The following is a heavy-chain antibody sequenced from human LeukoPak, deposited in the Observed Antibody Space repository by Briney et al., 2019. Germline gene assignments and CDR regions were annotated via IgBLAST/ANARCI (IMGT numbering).Heavy chain of an antibody. CDR3: ATSTYYYGSGSPPGVDY. D-gene: IGHD3-10*01. V-gene: IGHV4-38-2*01. Sequence: PSETLSLTCAVSGYSISSGYYWGWIRPPPGKGLEWIGSIYHSGSTYYNPSLKSRVTISVDTSKNQFSLKLSSVTAADTAVYYCATSTYYYGSGSPPGVDYWGQGTLVTVSS. CDR2: IYHSGST. J-gene: IGHJ4*02. CDR1: GYSISSGYY.